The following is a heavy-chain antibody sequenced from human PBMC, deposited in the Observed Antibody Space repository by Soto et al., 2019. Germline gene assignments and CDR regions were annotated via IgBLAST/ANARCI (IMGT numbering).Heavy chain of an antibody. J-gene: IGHJ4*02. V-gene: IGHV1-2*02. CDR1: GYTFTGYF. Sequence: ASVKVSCKASGYTFTGYFIHWVRQAPGQGLEWMGWINPRSGDTNYAQNFQGRVTMTRDTSITTAYMELSTLRSDDTAVFYCAKGWEVIMGAHYWGQGTLVTVSS. CDR3: AKGWEVIMGAHY. CDR2: INPRSGDT. D-gene: IGHD1-26*01.